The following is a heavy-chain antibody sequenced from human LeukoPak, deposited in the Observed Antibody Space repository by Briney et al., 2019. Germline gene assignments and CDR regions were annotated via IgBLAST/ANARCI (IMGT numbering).Heavy chain of an antibody. D-gene: IGHD6-13*01. Sequence: SETLSLTCTVSGGSISSYYWSWMRQPAGKGLEWVGRIYSSGSTAYNPSLRRRLTVSLATSKNQFSLKLISVTAADTAVYYCARGGGSSWLSPLDYWGQGALVTVSS. CDR1: GGSISSYY. CDR2: IYSSGST. V-gene: IGHV4-4*07. J-gene: IGHJ4*02. CDR3: ARGGGSSWLSPLDY.